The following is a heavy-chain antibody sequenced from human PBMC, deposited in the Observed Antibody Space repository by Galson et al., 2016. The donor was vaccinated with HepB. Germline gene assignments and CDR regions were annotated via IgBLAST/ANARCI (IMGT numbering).Heavy chain of an antibody. CDR1: GITFGDYG. J-gene: IGHJ2*01. D-gene: IGHD3-22*01. CDR2: IRSKAYGGTT. V-gene: IGHV3-49*04. CDR3: SGSDLLVVAYTNWHFDL. Sequence: SLRLSCATSGITFGDYGMSWVRQAPGKGLEWLGFIRSKAYGGTTEYAASVKGRFTISRDDSKSIAYLQMNSLRSEDTAVYYCSGSDLLVVAYTNWHFDLWCRGTLVTVSS.